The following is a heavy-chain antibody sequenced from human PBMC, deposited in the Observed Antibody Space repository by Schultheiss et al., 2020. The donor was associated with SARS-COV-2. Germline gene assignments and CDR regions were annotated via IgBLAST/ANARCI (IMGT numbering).Heavy chain of an antibody. V-gene: IGHV3-64*04. D-gene: IGHD1-26*01. CDR2: ISSNGGST. Sequence: GGSLRLSCAASGFTFSSYGMHWVRQAPGKGLEYVSAISSNGGSTYYADSVKGRFTISRHNSKNTLYLQMNSLSAEDTAVYYCARDEWELLDAFDIWGQGTMVTVSS. CDR3: ARDEWELLDAFDI. CDR1: GFTFSSYG. J-gene: IGHJ3*02.